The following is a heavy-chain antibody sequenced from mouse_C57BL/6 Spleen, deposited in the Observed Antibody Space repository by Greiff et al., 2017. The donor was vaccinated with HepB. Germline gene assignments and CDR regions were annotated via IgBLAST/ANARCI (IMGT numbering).Heavy chain of an antibody. Sequence: VKLMESGAELVRPGASVTLSCKASGYTFTDYEMHWVKQTPAHGLEWIGAIDPETGGTAYNQKFKGKAILTADKSSSTAYMELRSLTSEDSAVYYCTRRASAMDYWGQGTSVTVSS. CDR3: TRRASAMDY. D-gene: IGHD3-1*01. V-gene: IGHV1-15*01. CDR1: GYTFTDYE. J-gene: IGHJ4*01. CDR2: IDPETGGT.